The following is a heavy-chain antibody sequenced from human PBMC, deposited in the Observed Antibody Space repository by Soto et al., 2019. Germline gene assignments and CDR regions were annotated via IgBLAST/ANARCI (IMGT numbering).Heavy chain of an antibody. CDR2: ITDSGGGT. CDR1: GFTFSNYA. J-gene: IGHJ6*02. Sequence: PVGSLRLSCAASGFTFSNYAMSWVRQAPGKGLEWVSTITDSGGGTYSADSVKGRFTISRDNSKNTLYLQMNSLRAEDTAVYYCAKDGQFVLQQLAVSYYGMDVWGQGTTVTVSS. D-gene: IGHD6-6*01. V-gene: IGHV3-23*01. CDR3: AKDGQFVLQQLAVSYYGMDV.